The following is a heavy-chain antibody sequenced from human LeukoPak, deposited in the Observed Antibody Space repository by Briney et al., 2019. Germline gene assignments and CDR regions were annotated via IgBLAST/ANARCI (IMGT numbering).Heavy chain of an antibody. D-gene: IGHD3-22*01. V-gene: IGHV1-8*01. Sequence: ASVKVSCKASGYTFTSYDINWVRQATGQGLEWMGWMNPNSGNTGYAQKFQGRVTMTRNTSISTAYMELSSLRSEDTAVYYCARGNHYYDSSGYYPPWYYYGMDVWGQGTTVTVSS. CDR2: MNPNSGNT. CDR1: GYTFTSYD. J-gene: IGHJ6*02. CDR3: ARGNHYYDSSGYYPPWYYYGMDV.